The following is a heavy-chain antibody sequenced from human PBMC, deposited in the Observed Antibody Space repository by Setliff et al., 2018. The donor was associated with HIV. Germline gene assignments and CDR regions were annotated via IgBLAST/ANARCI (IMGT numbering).Heavy chain of an antibody. Sequence: ASVMVSCKTSGYIFTGYYIHWVRQAPGQGLEWMGWINPNSNSGGTVYAQKFQGRVTMTRDTSISTAYMELGSLRSDDTAVYYCAREGAGSWYIYWGQGTLVTVSS. CDR1: GYIFTGYY. D-gene: IGHD6-13*01. CDR3: AREGAGSWYIY. V-gene: IGHV1-2*02. CDR2: INPNSNSGGT. J-gene: IGHJ4*02.